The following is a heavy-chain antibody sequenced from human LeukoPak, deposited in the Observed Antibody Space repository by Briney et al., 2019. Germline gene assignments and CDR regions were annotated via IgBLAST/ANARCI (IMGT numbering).Heavy chain of an antibody. CDR2: IYYSGST. CDR3: ARERGIVAAGDYYFEY. D-gene: IGHD6-13*01. J-gene: IGHJ4*02. V-gene: IGHV4-59*12. Sequence: SETLSLTCTVSGGSISTYYWSWIRQPPGKGLEWIGYIYYSGSTNYNPSLKSRVTISVDTSKNQFSLKLSSVTAADTAVYYCARERGIVAAGDYYFEYWGQGTQVTVSS. CDR1: GGSISTYY.